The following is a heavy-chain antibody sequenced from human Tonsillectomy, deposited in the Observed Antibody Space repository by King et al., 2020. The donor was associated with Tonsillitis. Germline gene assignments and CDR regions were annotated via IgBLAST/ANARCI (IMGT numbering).Heavy chain of an antibody. V-gene: IGHV4-59*01. J-gene: IGHJ5*02. CDR3: AREGSSGYYSWFDP. Sequence: QLQESGPGLVKPSETLSLTCTVSGGSISSYYWSWIRQPPGKGLEWIGYIYYSGSTNYNPSLKSRVTISVDTSKKQFSLNQSSVTAADTAVYYCAREGSSGYYSWFDPWGQGTLVTVSS. D-gene: IGHD3-22*01. CDR1: GGSISSYY. CDR2: IYYSGST.